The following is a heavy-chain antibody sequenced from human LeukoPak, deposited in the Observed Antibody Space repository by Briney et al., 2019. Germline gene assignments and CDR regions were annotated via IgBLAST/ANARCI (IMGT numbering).Heavy chain of an antibody. J-gene: IGHJ4*02. V-gene: IGHV1-24*01. CDR3: AIGYGSGSYLDY. Sequence: ASVNVSCKVSGYTLTELSMHWVRQAPGKGLGWMGGFDPEDGETIYAQKFQGRVTMTEDTSTDTAYMELSSLRSEDTAVYYCAIGYGSGSYLDYWGQGTLVTVSS. D-gene: IGHD3-10*01. CDR1: GYTLTELS. CDR2: FDPEDGET.